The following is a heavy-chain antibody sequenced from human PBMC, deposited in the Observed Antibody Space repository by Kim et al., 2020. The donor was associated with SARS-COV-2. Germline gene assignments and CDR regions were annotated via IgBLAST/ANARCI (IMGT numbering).Heavy chain of an antibody. CDR2: IYYSGST. J-gene: IGHJ6*02. CDR1: GGSISSGGYY. V-gene: IGHV4-31*03. Sequence: SETLSLTCTVSGGSISSGGYYWSWIRQHPGKGLEWIGYIYYSGSTYYNPSLKSRVTISVDTSKNQFSLKLSSVTAADTAVYYCARWVDYDSSGSRSKYYYNYGMDVWGQGTTVTVSS. D-gene: IGHD3-22*01. CDR3: ARWVDYDSSGSRSKYYYNYGMDV.